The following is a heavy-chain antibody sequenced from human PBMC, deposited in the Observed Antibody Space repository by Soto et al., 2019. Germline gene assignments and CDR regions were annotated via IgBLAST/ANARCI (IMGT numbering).Heavy chain of an antibody. Sequence: EVQLVESGGGLVQPGGSLRLSCAASGFTFSSYSMNWVRQAPGKGLEWVSYISSSSSTIYYADSVKVRFTISRDNAKNSLYLQMNSLRDEDTAVYYCARSYDSRPPYYYYGMDVWGQGTTVTVSS. D-gene: IGHD3-22*01. J-gene: IGHJ6*02. CDR2: ISSSSSTI. CDR1: GFTFSSYS. CDR3: ARSYDSRPPYYYYGMDV. V-gene: IGHV3-48*02.